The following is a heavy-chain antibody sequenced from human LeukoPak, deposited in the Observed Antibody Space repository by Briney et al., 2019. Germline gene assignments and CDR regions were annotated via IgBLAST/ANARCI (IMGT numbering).Heavy chain of an antibody. CDR2: INPNSGGT. D-gene: IGHD3-9*01. J-gene: IGHJ4*02. V-gene: IGHV1-2*02. CDR1: GYTFTGYY. CDR3: ARGPTVLRYFDWHKLYYFDY. Sequence: ASVKVSCKASGYTFTGYYMRWVRQAPGQGLEWMGWINPNSGGTNYAQKFQGRVTMTRDTSISTAYMELSRLRSDDTAVYYCARGPTVLRYFDWHKLYYFDYWGQGTLVTVSS.